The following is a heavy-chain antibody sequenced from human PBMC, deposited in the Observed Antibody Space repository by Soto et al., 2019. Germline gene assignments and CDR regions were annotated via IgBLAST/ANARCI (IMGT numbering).Heavy chain of an antibody. V-gene: IGHV3-30*18. Sequence: QVPLVESGGGVVQPGRSLRLSCAASGFTFSSYGMHWVRQAPGKGLEWVAVISYDGSNKYYADSVKGRFTISRDNSKNTLYLQMNSLRAEDTAVYYCAKDLGSGSYFLFDLWGRGTLVTVSS. D-gene: IGHD3-10*01. CDR1: GFTFSSYG. J-gene: IGHJ2*01. CDR2: ISYDGSNK. CDR3: AKDLGSGSYFLFDL.